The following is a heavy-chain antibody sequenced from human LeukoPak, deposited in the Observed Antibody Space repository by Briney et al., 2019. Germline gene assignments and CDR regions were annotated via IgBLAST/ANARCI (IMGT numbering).Heavy chain of an antibody. Sequence: ASVKVSCKASGGTFSSYAISWVRQAPGQGLEWLGGIIPIFGTANYAQKFQGRVTMTEDTSTDTAYMELNSLRSDDTAVYYCATDPGEIVPAAKGPRGDYCYGMAVWGQGTTVTVSS. J-gene: IGHJ6*02. V-gene: IGHV1-69*06. CDR2: IIPIFGTA. CDR1: GGTFSSYA. D-gene: IGHD2-2*01. CDR3: ATDPGEIVPAAKGPRGDYCYGMAV.